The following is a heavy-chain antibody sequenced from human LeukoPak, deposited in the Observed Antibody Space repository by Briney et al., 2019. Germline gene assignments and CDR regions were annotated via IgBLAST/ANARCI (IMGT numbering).Heavy chain of an antibody. D-gene: IGHD3-9*01. CDR2: IYTSGST. J-gene: IGHJ3*02. V-gene: IGHV4-61*02. CDR3: AITYYDILTGYYGTDAFDI. CDR1: GGSISSGSYY. Sequence: PSETLSLTCTVSGGSISSGSYYWSWIRQPAGKGLEWIGRIYTSGSTNYNPSLKSRVTISVDTSKNQFSLKLSSVTAADTAVYYCAITYYDILTGYYGTDAFDIWGQGTMVTVSS.